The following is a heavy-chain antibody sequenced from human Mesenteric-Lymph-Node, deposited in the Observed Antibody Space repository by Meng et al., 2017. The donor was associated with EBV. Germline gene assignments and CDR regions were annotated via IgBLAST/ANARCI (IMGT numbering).Heavy chain of an antibody. V-gene: IGHV1-8*01. Sequence: QGQLVPPGAEVKKPGASGKVSCKAAGYAFNNFDIIWVRQATGQGLEWMGWMNPNNGNTGYAQKFQGRVTMTRNSAISTAYMELSSLTSEDTALYYCARDRGYSSSCDHWGQGTLVTVSS. CDR1: GYAFNNFD. CDR2: MNPNNGNT. D-gene: IGHD2-2*01. J-gene: IGHJ4*02. CDR3: ARDRGYSSSCDH.